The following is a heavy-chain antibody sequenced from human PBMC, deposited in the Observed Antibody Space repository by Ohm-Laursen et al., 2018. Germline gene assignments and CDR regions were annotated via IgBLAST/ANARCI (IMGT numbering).Heavy chain of an antibody. D-gene: IGHD6-6*01. Sequence: SDTLSLTCAVSGYSISSGYFWGWIRQPPGKGLEWIGTIYHSGSTYYNPSLKSRVTISVDTSKNQFSLKLSSVTAADTAVYYCARDRSSSPPYGMDVWGQGTTVTVSS. J-gene: IGHJ6*02. CDR3: ARDRSSSPPYGMDV. CDR2: IYHSGST. V-gene: IGHV4-38-2*02. CDR1: GYSISSGYF.